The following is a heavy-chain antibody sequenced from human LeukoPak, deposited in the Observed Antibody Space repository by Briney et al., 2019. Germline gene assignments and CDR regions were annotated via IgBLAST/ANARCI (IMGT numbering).Heavy chain of an antibody. CDR2: IGWNKDKI. J-gene: IGHJ4*02. CDR3: VKAKRNSDYLFDF. Sequence: GGSLRLSCAASGFTFDDYFMHWVRQVPGKGLEWVPSIGWNKDKILYADSVKGRFTISRDNARRSLFLQMDSLRDEDTAFCYCVKAKRNSDYLFDFWGQGTLVAVSS. CDR1: GFTFDDYF. D-gene: IGHD5-12*01. V-gene: IGHV3-9*01.